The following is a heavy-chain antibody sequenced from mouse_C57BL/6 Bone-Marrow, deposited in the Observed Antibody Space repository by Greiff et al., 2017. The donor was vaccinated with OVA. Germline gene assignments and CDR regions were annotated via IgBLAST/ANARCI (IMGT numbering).Heavy chain of an antibody. D-gene: IGHD1-1*01. V-gene: IGHV1-26*01. CDR2: INPNNGGT. CDR1: GYTFTDYY. J-gene: IGHJ3*01. CDR3: ARAGYDGSSHAWFAY. Sequence: VQLQQSGPELVKPGASVKISCKASGYTFTDYYMNWVKQSHGQSLEWIGDINPNNGGTSYNQKFKGKATLTVDKSSSTAYMELRSLTSEDSAVYNCARAGYDGSSHAWFAYWGQGTLVTVSA.